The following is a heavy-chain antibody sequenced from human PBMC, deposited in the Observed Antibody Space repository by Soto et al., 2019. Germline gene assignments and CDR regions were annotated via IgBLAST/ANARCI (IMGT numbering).Heavy chain of an antibody. J-gene: IGHJ6*02. V-gene: IGHV4-59*08. Sequence: QVQLQESGPGLVKPSETLSLTCTVSGGSITNYYCSWFRQPPGKGLEWIGYINYDGYSAYNLSLKRRVPLSMDASKXQFSLMLESVTATDTAVYYCARHGFGPLHGLVDVWGPGTTVIVSS. CDR1: GGSITNYY. CDR2: INYDGYS. CDR3: ARHGFGPLHGLVDV. D-gene: IGHD3-10*01.